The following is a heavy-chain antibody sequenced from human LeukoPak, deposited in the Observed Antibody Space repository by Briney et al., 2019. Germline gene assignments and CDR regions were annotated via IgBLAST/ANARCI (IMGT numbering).Heavy chain of an antibody. J-gene: IGHJ3*02. Sequence: ASVKVSCKAFGYIFTSYYMHWVRQAPGQGLEWMAIINPTGGTTAYAQKFQGRVTVTRDTSTSTVYMELSSLRSDDTGVYYCARTSVTAPLGAFDIWGQGTMVTVSS. CDR2: INPTGGTT. D-gene: IGHD6-6*01. V-gene: IGHV1-46*01. CDR1: GYIFTSYY. CDR3: ARTSVTAPLGAFDI.